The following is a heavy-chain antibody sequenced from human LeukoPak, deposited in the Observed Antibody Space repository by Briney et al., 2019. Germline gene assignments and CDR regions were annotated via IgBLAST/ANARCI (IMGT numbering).Heavy chain of an antibody. D-gene: IGHD6-13*01. CDR1: GFTFSSYS. Sequence: GGSLRLSCAASGFTFSSYSMNWVRQAPGKGLEWVSAISGSGGSTYYADSVKGRFTISRDNSKNTLYLQMNSLRAEDTAVYYCAKGIAAQEDYWGQGTLVTVSS. CDR3: AKGIAAQEDY. CDR2: ISGSGGST. V-gene: IGHV3-23*01. J-gene: IGHJ4*02.